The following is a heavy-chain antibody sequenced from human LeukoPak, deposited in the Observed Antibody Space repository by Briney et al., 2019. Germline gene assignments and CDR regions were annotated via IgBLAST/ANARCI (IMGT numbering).Heavy chain of an antibody. Sequence: ASVKVSCKASGYTFTSYAMNWVRQAPGQGLEWMGWINTNTGNPTYAQGFTGRFVFSLDTSVNTAYLQISSLKAEDTAVYYCARVVHPYDYESSGLTYDAFDIWGQGTMVTVSS. CDR3: ARVVHPYDYESSGLTYDAFDI. J-gene: IGHJ3*02. V-gene: IGHV7-4-1*02. CDR2: INTNTGNP. CDR1: GYTFTSYA. D-gene: IGHD3-22*01.